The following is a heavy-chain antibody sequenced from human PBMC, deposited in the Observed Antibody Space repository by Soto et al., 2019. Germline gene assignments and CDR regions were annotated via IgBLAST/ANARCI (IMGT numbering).Heavy chain of an antibody. Sequence: GESLKISCDASGYSFSNFWIALVRQMPGEGLEWLGIIYPDDSDTRYSPSFLGQVTISADKSIKTTYLQWSSLKASDTAIYFCASSVLVTSTMNYFDLWGQGTLVTVSS. CDR3: ASSVLVTSTMNYFDL. V-gene: IGHV5-51*01. D-gene: IGHD2-8*02. CDR1: GYSFSNFW. CDR2: IYPDDSDT. J-gene: IGHJ4*02.